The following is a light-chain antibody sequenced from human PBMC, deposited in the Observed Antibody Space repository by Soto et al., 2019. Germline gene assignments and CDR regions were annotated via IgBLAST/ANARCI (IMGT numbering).Light chain of an antibody. Sequence: EIVMTQSPVTLSVSPGERATLSCRASQSVSSNLAWYQQKPGQAPSLLIYGAFTRATGIPARFSGTGSGTEFTLTISSLQSEDFALYYCQQYDNVPPTFGQGTRLEIK. CDR3: QQYDNVPPT. CDR2: GAF. J-gene: IGKJ5*01. V-gene: IGKV3-15*01. CDR1: QSVSSN.